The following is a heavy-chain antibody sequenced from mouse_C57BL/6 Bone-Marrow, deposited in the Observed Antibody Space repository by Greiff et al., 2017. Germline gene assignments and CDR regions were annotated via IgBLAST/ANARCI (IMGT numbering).Heavy chain of an antibody. D-gene: IGHD4-1*01. J-gene: IGHJ2*01. CDR3: AIQNWDYFDY. CDR2: IHPSDSDT. CDR1: GYTFTSYW. V-gene: IGHV1-74*01. Sequence: QVQLQQPGAELVKPGASVKVSCKASGYTFTSYWMPWVQQSPGQGLEWIGRIHPSDSDTNYNQKFKGKATLTVDKSSSTAYMQLSSLASEESAVYYCAIQNWDYFDYWGQGTTLTVSS.